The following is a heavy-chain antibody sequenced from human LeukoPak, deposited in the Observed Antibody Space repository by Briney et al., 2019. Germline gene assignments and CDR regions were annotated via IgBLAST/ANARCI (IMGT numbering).Heavy chain of an antibody. CDR1: GFTFDDYA. J-gene: IGHJ4*02. D-gene: IGHD5-18*01. CDR2: ISWNSGSR. V-gene: IGHV3-9*01. CDR3: ARVPVRYIYGLQVAGILDY. Sequence: GGSLRLSCVGSGFTFDDYAMHWVRQAPGKGLEWVSGISWNSGSRGYADSVKGRFTISRDNAKTSLYLQMNSLRAEDTALYYCARVPVRYIYGLQVAGILDYWGQGTLVTVSS.